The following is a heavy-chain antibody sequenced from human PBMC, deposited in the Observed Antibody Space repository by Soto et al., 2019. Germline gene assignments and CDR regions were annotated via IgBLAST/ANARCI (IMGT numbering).Heavy chain of an antibody. J-gene: IGHJ5*02. CDR2: IYYSGST. CDR3: ARVRGYSSGWFYCFDP. V-gene: IGHV4-61*01. D-gene: IGHD6-19*01. Sequence: SETLSLTCTVSGGSVSSGSYYWSWIRQPPGKGLEWIGYIYYSGSTNYTPSLKSRVTMSVDTSNNQFSLKLSSVTAADTAVYYCARVRGYSSGWFYCFDPWGQGTLVTVSS. CDR1: GGSVSSGSYY.